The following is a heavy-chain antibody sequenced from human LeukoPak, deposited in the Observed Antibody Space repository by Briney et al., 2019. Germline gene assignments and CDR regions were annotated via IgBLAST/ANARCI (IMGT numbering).Heavy chain of an antibody. CDR3: ARGYGSGTPDFDY. D-gene: IGHD3-10*01. J-gene: IGHJ4*02. Sequence: GGSLRLSCAASGFTFSSYSMNWVRQAPGKGLEWVSHISSSSRSIYYADSVKGRFTISRDNAKNSLYLQMNSLRDEDTAVYYCARGYGSGTPDFDYWGQGTLVSVSS. CDR2: ISSSSRSI. CDR1: GFTFSSYS. V-gene: IGHV3-48*02.